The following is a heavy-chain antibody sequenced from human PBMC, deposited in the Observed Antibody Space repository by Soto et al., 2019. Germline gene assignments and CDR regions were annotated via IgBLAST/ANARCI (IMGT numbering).Heavy chain of an antibody. V-gene: IGHV1-69*02. CDR2: INPILSMS. D-gene: IGHD3-10*01. J-gene: IGHJ4*02. Sequence: QVQLVQSGAEVKRPGSSVKVSCKASGDTFTFYSINWVRQAPGLGLEWMGRINPILSMSNYAQRFQGRVTMTADKSTSTAYMELSSLRFEDTAIYYCASSYGSGYRAFDYWGQGALVTVSS. CDR1: GDTFTFYS. CDR3: ASSYGSGYRAFDY.